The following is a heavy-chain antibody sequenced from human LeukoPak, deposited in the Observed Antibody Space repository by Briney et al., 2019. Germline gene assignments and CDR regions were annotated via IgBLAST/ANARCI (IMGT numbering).Heavy chain of an antibody. CDR1: GYTFTSYG. Sequence: ASVKVSCKASGYTFTSYGISWVRQAPGQGLEWMGWISAYNGNTNYAHKLQGRVTMTTDTSTSTAYMELRSLRSDDTAVYYCARVPYSSSWYVSDYYYYYMDVWGKGTTVTVSS. D-gene: IGHD6-13*01. CDR3: ARVPYSSSWYVSDYYYYYMDV. J-gene: IGHJ6*03. CDR2: ISAYNGNT. V-gene: IGHV1-18*01.